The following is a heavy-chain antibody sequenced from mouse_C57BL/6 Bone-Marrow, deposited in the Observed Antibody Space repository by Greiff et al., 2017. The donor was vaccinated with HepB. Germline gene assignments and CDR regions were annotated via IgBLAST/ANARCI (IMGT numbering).Heavy chain of an antibody. V-gene: IGHV1-81*01. Sequence: QVQLQQSGAELARPGASVKLSCKASGYTFTSYGISWVKQRTGQGLEWIGEIYPRSGNTYYNEKFKGKATLTADKSSSTAYMELRSLTSEDSAVYFCSRISYYDYDWYFDVWGTGTTVTVSS. CDR3: SRISYYDYDWYFDV. CDR1: GYTFTSYG. D-gene: IGHD2-4*01. CDR2: IYPRSGNT. J-gene: IGHJ1*03.